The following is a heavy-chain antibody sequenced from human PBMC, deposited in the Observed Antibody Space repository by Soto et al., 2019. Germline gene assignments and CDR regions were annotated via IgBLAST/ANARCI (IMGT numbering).Heavy chain of an antibody. CDR2: IYWDDDK. J-gene: IGHJ6*02. V-gene: IGHV2-5*02. CDR3: VQSRCGGDCLTFYSSHAYNGLDV. Sequence: QITLKESGPTLVKPTQTLTLTCTFSGFALSYPGAGVGWIRQPPGKALEWLALIYWDDDKRYNPSLRSRLTITKDTSTKQVVLTMTNMDPVDTATYYCVQSRCGGDCLTFYSSHAYNGLDVWGQGTTVTVSS. D-gene: IGHD2-21*02. CDR1: GFALSYPGAG.